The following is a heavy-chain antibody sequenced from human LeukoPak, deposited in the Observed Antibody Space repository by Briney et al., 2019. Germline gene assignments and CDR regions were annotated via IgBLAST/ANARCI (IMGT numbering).Heavy chain of an antibody. CDR2: IYYSGST. J-gene: IGHJ4*02. CDR3: AISSGSYFNFDY. CDR1: GGSISSYY. Sequence: PSETLSLTCTVSGGSISSYYWSWIRQPPGKGLEWIVYIYYSGSTNYNPSLKSRVTISVDTSKNQFSLKLSSVTAAETAVYYCAISSGSYFNFDYWGQGTLVTVSS. D-gene: IGHD1-26*01. V-gene: IGHV4-59*08.